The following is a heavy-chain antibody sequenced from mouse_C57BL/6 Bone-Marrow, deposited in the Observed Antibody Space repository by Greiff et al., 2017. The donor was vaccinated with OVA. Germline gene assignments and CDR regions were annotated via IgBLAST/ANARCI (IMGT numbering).Heavy chain of an antibody. D-gene: IGHD2-3*01. V-gene: IGHV5-2*01. J-gene: IGHJ2*01. CDR3: ARLYDEDY. Sequence: EVMLVESGGGLVQPGESLKLSCESNEYEFPSHDMSWVRKTPEKRLVLVAAINNDGGSTYYPDTMKRRFTIARDKTKKTLYLQVSSLRYEDTALYYCARLYDEDYWGQGTTLTVSS. CDR2: INNDGGST. CDR1: EYEFPSHD.